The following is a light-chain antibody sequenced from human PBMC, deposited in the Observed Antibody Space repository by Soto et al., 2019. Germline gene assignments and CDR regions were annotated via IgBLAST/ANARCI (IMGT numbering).Light chain of an antibody. V-gene: IGKV1-5*01. CDR2: DAS. CDR1: QSISSW. CDR3: QQYNSSPT. J-gene: IGKJ5*01. Sequence: IQWPQYPSSLSASVGDRVTITCRASQSISSWLAWYQQKPGKAPKLLIYDASSLESGVPSRFSGSGSGTEFTLTISSLQPDDFATYYCQQYNSSPTFGQGTRLEIK.